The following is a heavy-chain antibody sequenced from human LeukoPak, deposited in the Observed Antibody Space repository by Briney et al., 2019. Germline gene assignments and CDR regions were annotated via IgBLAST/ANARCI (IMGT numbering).Heavy chain of an antibody. V-gene: IGHV1-69*06. J-gene: IGHJ4*02. CDR2: IIPIFGSA. CDR3: AKGSRLREGGSYRF. Sequence: PKASVKVSCKASRGIFSSYAINWVRQAPGQGLEWMGRIIPIFGSANYAQKFQGRVTITADKSTRTAYMELSSLRSEDTVLYYCAKGSRLREGGSYRFWGQGTLVTVSS. D-gene: IGHD3-16*02. CDR1: RGIFSSYA.